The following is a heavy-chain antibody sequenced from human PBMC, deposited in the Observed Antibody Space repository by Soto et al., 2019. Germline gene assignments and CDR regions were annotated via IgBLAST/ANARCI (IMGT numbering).Heavy chain of an antibody. D-gene: IGHD3-22*01. CDR2: IYYSGST. J-gene: IGHJ4*02. CDR1: GGSISSGGYY. Sequence: QVQLQESGPGLVKPSQTLSLTCTVSGGSISSGGYYWSWIRQHPGKGLEWIGYIYYSGSTYYNPSLKSRVTISVDTSKNQFSLKLSSVTAADTAVYYCARESRDDSSGYYSGDYWGPGTLVTVSS. CDR3: ARESRDDSSGYYSGDY. V-gene: IGHV4-31*03.